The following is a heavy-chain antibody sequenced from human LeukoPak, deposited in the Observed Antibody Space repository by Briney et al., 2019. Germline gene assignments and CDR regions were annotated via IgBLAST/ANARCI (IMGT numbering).Heavy chain of an antibody. CDR2: INSDGSST. CDR1: GFAFSSYW. V-gene: IGHV3-74*01. J-gene: IGHJ5*02. Sequence: GGSLRLSCAASGFAFSSYWMHWVRQAPGKGLVWVSRINSDGSSTTYADSVQGRFTISRDNAKNTLYLQMNSLRADDTAVYYCARSVYSYYANWFDPWGQGTLVTVPS. CDR3: ARSVYSYYANWFDP. D-gene: IGHD4-11*01.